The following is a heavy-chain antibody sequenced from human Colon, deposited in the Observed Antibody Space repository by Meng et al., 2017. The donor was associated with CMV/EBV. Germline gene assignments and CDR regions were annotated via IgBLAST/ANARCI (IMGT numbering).Heavy chain of an antibody. J-gene: IGHJ4*02. D-gene: IGHD2-2*02. CDR3: ATAHTVLLGHCTSTTCYTLDS. CDR1: GHTFTNFY. CDR2: FDPEAGAK. V-gene: IGHV1-24*01. Sequence: ASVKVSCKASGHTFTNFYMHWIRQAPGQGLEWMGGFDPEAGAKIYAQKFQGRLTMTEDTSTGTAYMELSSLRSEDTAVYYCATAHTVLLGHCTSTTCYTLDSWGQGTLVTVSS.